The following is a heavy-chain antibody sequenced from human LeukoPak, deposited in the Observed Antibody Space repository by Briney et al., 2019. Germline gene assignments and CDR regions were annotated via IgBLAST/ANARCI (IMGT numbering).Heavy chain of an antibody. Sequence: SETLSLTRAVSAGSISSGSYSWSWIRQPPGKGLEWIGYIHYSGSTNYNPSLKSLVTISVDTSKNDFSLKLSPVTAADTTVYYCARAPERWYSYGSYTYYYMDVWGKGTTVTVSS. CDR1: AGSISSGSYS. J-gene: IGHJ6*03. D-gene: IGHD5-18*01. V-gene: IGHV4-61*03. CDR2: IHYSGST. CDR3: ARAPERWYSYGSYTYYYMDV.